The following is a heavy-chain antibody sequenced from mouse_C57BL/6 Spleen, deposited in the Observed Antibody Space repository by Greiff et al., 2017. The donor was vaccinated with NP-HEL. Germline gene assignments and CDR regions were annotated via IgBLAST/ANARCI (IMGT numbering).Heavy chain of an antibody. V-gene: IGHV14-4*01. CDR1: GFNIKDDY. CDR2: IDPENGDT. Sequence: VQLQQSGAELVRPGASVKLSCTASGFNIKDDYMHWVKQRPEQGLEWIGWIDPENGDTEYASKFQGKATITADTSSNTAYLQLSSLTSEDTAVYYCTRSNGFAYWGQGTLVTVSA. J-gene: IGHJ3*01. D-gene: IGHD2-5*01. CDR3: TRSNGFAY.